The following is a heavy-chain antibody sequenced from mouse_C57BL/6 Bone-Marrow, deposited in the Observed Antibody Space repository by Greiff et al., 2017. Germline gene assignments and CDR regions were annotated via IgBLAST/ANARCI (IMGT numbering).Heavy chain of an antibody. V-gene: IGHV14-4*01. CDR1: GFNIKDDY. J-gene: IGHJ2*01. CDR2: IDPEIGDT. Sequence: VQLQQSGAELVRPGASVKLSCTASGFNIKDDYIHWVKQRPEQGLEWIGWIDPEIGDTEYASKFQGKATITSDTSSNTAYRQLSSLTSEDTAVYYCSSFDGNYFDFWGQGTPLTVAS. D-gene: IGHD2-3*01. CDR3: SSFDGNYFDF.